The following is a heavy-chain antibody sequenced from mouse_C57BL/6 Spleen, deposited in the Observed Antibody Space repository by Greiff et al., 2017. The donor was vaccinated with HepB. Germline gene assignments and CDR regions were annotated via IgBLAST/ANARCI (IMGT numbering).Heavy chain of an antibody. Sequence: VQLQQPGTELVKPGASVKLSCKASGYTFTSYWMHWVKQRPGQGLEWIGIINPSNGGTNYNEKFKSKATLTVDKSSSTAYMQLSSLTSEDSAVYYCAREVTVVGTRNYAMDYWGQGTSVTVSS. J-gene: IGHJ4*01. CDR3: AREVTVVGTRNYAMDY. V-gene: IGHV1-53*01. D-gene: IGHD1-1*01. CDR1: GYTFTSYW. CDR2: INPSNGGT.